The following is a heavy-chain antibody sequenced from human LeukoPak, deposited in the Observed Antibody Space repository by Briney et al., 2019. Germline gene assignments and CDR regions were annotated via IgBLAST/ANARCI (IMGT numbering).Heavy chain of an antibody. D-gene: IGHD1-26*01. CDR3: ARGGANTFNPVTY. Sequence: GGSMRLSSASSGFTFSGYSVKWVRKAPGKGPQWVSSISSSSSYIYYAASVKGRFTISRDNAKNSLYLQMNSLRAEDTAVYYCARGGANTFNPVTYWGQGTLVTVSS. V-gene: IGHV3-21*01. CDR2: ISSSSSYI. J-gene: IGHJ4*02. CDR1: GFTFSGYS.